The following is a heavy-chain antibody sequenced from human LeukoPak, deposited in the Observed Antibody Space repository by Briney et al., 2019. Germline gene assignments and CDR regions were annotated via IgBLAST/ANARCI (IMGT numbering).Heavy chain of an antibody. V-gene: IGHV3-30*02. Sequence: GGSLRLSCAASGFTFSTYGMHWVRQAPGKGLEWVAFIRYDGRNKYYADSVKGRFTISRDNSKNTLCLQMNSLRAEDTAVYYCAKDQSYGSGSYSGGAADYWGQGTLVTVSS. J-gene: IGHJ4*02. CDR3: AKDQSYGSGSYSGGAADY. CDR1: GFTFSTYG. CDR2: IRYDGRNK. D-gene: IGHD3-10*01.